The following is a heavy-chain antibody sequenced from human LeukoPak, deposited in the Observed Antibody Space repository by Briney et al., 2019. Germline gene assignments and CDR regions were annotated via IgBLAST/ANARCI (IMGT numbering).Heavy chain of an antibody. Sequence: SETLSLTCAVYGGSFSGHYWSWIRQPPGKGLEWIGEINHSGSTNYNPSLKSRVTISVDTSKNQFSLKLSSVTAADTAVYYCARGPDCSSTSCEYYFDYWGQGTLVTVSS. J-gene: IGHJ4*02. CDR2: INHSGST. CDR3: ARGPDCSSTSCEYYFDY. CDR1: GGSFSGHY. V-gene: IGHV4-34*01. D-gene: IGHD2-2*01.